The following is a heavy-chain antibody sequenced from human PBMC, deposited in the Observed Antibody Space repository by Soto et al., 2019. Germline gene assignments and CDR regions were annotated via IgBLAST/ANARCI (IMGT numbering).Heavy chain of an antibody. CDR1: GGSFSGYY. V-gene: IGHV4-34*01. D-gene: IGHD6-19*01. J-gene: IGHJ6*02. CDR3: ARGHGFRQWLVLYYYYGMDV. Sequence: PSETLSLTCAVYGGSFSGYYWSWIRQPPGKGLEWIGEINHSGSTNYNPSLKSRVTISVDTSKNQFSLKLSSVTAADTAMYYCARGHGFRQWLVLYYYYGMDVWGQGTTVTVSS. CDR2: INHSGST.